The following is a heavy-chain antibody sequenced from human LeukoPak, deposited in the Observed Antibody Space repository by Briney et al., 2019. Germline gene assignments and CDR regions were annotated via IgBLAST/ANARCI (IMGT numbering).Heavy chain of an antibody. CDR3: TRKLRLGGNWFDP. Sequence: SVKVSCKTSGGTFTSYAITWVRQAPGQGLEWMGKIIPISGTTNYAQKFQGRVTFTADESTSTAYMELSSLRSEDTALYYCTRKLRLGGNWFDPWGQGTLVTVSS. CDR1: GGTFTSYA. V-gene: IGHV1-69*13. J-gene: IGHJ5*02. D-gene: IGHD1-26*01. CDR2: IIPISGTT.